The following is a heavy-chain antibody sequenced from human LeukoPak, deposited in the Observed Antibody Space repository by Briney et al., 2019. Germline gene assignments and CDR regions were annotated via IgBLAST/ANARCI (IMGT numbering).Heavy chain of an antibody. J-gene: IGHJ6*03. V-gene: IGHV1-18*01. CDR1: GYTLTSYG. D-gene: IGHD3-22*01. Sequence: ASVKVSCKASGYTLTSYGISWVRQAPGQGLEWIGWISAYNGNTNYAQKLQGRVTMTTDTSTSTAYMELRSLRSDDTAVYYCARVNYYDSSGYPRMWYYYYMDVWGKGTTVTVSS. CDR3: ARVNYYDSSGYPRMWYYYYMDV. CDR2: ISAYNGNT.